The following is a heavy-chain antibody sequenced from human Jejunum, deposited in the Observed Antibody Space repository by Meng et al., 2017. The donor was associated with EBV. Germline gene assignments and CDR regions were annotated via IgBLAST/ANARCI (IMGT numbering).Heavy chain of an antibody. V-gene: IGHV3-11*01. CDR1: GISSSDST. J-gene: IGHJ4*02. D-gene: IGHD6-19*01. CDR3: ARGADNGWFDY. CDR2: IRSDDAGI. Sequence: QVYLVVSGGGLVMPGGSLSLSCAASGISSSDSTMTWVRQAPGTGLEWLSYIRSDDAGIFYADSVKGRFTMSKDYAKNSVFLQMNSLRVEDTAMYYCARGADNGWFDYWGQGSLVTVSS.